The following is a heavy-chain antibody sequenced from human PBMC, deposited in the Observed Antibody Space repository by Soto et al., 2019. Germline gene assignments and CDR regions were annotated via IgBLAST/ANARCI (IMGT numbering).Heavy chain of an antibody. V-gene: IGHV4-31*03. Sequence: PSETLSLTCTVSGGSISSGAYYWGWIRQHPGKGLEWIGYISHRGTAYYTPSLKSRVSLSVDPSKSQLSLNVTSLTAADTAVYYCARVSATGTRWFDPWGPGTLVTVS. CDR1: GGSISSGAYY. D-gene: IGHD6-13*01. CDR3: ARVSATGTRWFDP. CDR2: ISHRGTA. J-gene: IGHJ5*02.